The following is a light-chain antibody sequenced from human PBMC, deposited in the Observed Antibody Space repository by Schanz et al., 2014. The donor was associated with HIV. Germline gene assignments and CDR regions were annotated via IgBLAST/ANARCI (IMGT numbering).Light chain of an antibody. J-gene: IGKJ1*01. Sequence: IVLTQSPGTLSLSPGERAALSCRASQSLGSNFLAWYQQKPGQAPRLLIYGASTRATDIPARFSGSGSGTEFTLTISRLEPEDFAVYYCQQYSSSPRTFGQGTKVEI. CDR3: QQYSSSPRT. CDR1: QSLGSNF. V-gene: IGKV3-20*01. CDR2: GAS.